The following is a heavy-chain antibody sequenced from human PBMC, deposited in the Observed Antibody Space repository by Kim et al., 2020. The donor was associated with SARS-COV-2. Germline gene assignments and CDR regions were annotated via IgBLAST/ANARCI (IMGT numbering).Heavy chain of an antibody. CDR1: GFTFSTYG. Sequence: GGSLRLSCAASGFTFSTYGMHWVRQAPGKGLEWVATLWYDGSNKYYPDSVKGRFTVSRDNSKNTLYLQVNSLRAEDTAVYYCARGYCGTATCYTGGTYFDYWGRGTLVTVFS. CDR3: ARGYCGTATCYTGGTYFDY. J-gene: IGHJ4*02. D-gene: IGHD2-2*02. V-gene: IGHV3-33*01. CDR2: LWYDGSNK.